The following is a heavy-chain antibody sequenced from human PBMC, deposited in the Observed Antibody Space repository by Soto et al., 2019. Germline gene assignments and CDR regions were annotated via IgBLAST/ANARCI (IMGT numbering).Heavy chain of an antibody. J-gene: IGHJ4*02. CDR1: GGSISSSSYY. D-gene: IGHD4-17*01. CDR2: IYYSGST. Sequence: SETLSLTCTVSGGSISSSSYYWGWIRQPPXKGLEWIGSIYYSGSTYYNPSLKSRVTISVDTSKNQLSLKLSSVTAADTAVYYCARMGLVSADNTVTIFDYWGQGTLVTVSS. CDR3: ARMGLVSADNTVTIFDY. V-gene: IGHV4-39*01.